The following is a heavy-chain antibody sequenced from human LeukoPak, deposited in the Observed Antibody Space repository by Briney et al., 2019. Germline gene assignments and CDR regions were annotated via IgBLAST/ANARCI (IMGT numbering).Heavy chain of an antibody. Sequence: GASVKVSCKASGYTFTSYGISWVRQAPGQGLEWMGWISAYNGNTNYAQKLQGRVTMTTDTSTSTAYMELRSLRSDDTAVYYCARDGGYCSSTSCYVDFDYWGQGTLVTVSS. J-gene: IGHJ4*02. D-gene: IGHD2-2*01. CDR3: ARDGGYCSSTSCYVDFDY. CDR1: GYTFTSYG. CDR2: ISAYNGNT. V-gene: IGHV1-18*01.